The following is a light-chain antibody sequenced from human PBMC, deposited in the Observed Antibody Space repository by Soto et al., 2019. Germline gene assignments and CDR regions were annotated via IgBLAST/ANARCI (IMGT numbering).Light chain of an antibody. CDR2: QNS. CDR1: KLGDKY. J-gene: IGLJ1*01. V-gene: IGLV3-1*01. Sequence: SYELTQPPSVSVSPGQTASITCSGDKLGDKYACWYQQKPGQSPVLVIYQNSKRPSGIPERFSGSNSGNTGTLTISGTQAMDEADYYCQAWDSSTAGVFGTGTKVTVL. CDR3: QAWDSSTAGV.